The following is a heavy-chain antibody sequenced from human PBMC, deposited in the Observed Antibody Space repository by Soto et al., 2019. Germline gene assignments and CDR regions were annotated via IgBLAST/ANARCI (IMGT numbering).Heavy chain of an antibody. V-gene: IGHV1-69*13. J-gene: IGHJ5*02. D-gene: IGHD2-2*01. CDR2: IIPIFGTA. CDR3: ARDQIVVVPAATYNWFDP. CDR1: GGTFSSYA. Sequence: SVKVSCKASGGTFSSYAISWVRQAPGQGLEWMGGIIPIFGTANYAQKFQGRVTITADESTSTAYMELSSLRPEDTAVYYCARDQIVVVPAATYNWFDPWGQGTLVTVSS.